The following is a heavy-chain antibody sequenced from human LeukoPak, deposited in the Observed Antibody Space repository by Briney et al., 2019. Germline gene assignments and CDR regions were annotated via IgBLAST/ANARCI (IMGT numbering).Heavy chain of an antibody. V-gene: IGHV3-7*01. Sequence: GGSLRLSCAASGFTFSSYWMSWVRQAPGKGLEWVANIKQDGSEKYYVDSVKGRFTISRDNAKNSLYLQMNSLRAEDTAVYYCAREGYSYGSDWFDPWGQGTLVTVS. CDR2: IKQDGSEK. J-gene: IGHJ5*02. CDR3: AREGYSYGSDWFDP. D-gene: IGHD5-18*01. CDR1: GFTFSSYW.